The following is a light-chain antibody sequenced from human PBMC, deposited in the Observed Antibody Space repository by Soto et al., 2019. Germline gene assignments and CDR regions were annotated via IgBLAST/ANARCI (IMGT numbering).Light chain of an antibody. J-gene: IGKJ5*01. CDR3: QQYHNWPPIT. V-gene: IGKV3-15*01. Sequence: EIVLTQSPGTLSLSPGERATLSCRASQSASNNYLAWYQQKPGQAPRLLIYGASTRATGVPARFSGSGSGTEFTLTISSLQSEDSAVYFCQQYHNWPPITFGQGTRLEIK. CDR1: QSASNN. CDR2: GAS.